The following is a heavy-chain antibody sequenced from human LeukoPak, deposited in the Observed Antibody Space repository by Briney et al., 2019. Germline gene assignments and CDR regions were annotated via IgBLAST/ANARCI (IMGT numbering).Heavy chain of an antibody. CDR3: ARSRITMVRGVIIKAYYYYGMDV. Sequence: ASVKVSCKASGGTFSSYAISWVRQAPGQGLEWMGGIIPIFGTANYAQKFQGRVTITADESTSTAYMELSSLRSEDTAVYYCARSRITMVRGVIIKAYYYYGMDVWGQGTTVTVSS. CDR2: IIPIFGTA. J-gene: IGHJ6*02. V-gene: IGHV1-69*13. CDR1: GGTFSSYA. D-gene: IGHD3-10*01.